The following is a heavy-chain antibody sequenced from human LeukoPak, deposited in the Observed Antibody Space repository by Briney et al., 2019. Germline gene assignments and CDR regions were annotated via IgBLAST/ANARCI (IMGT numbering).Heavy chain of an antibody. J-gene: IGHJ3*02. D-gene: IGHD6-6*01. CDR3: ARPLSIAARPRWDHDAFDI. Sequence: GASVKVSCNASGYTFTSYSMNWARQAPGQGLEWMGGMIPIFGTANYAQKFQGRVTITADESTSTAYMELSSLRSEDTAVYYCARPLSIAARPRWDHDAFDIWGQGTMVTVSS. CDR1: GYTFTSYS. V-gene: IGHV1-69*13. CDR2: MIPIFGTA.